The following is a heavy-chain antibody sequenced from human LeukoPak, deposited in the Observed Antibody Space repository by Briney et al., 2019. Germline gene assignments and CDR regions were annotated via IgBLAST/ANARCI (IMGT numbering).Heavy chain of an antibody. CDR1: GYTFTSYG. J-gene: IGHJ5*02. D-gene: IGHD3-22*01. Sequence: ASVKVSCKASGYTFTSYGISWVRQAPGQGLEWMGWISAYNGNTNYAQKLQGRVTMTTDTSMSTAYMELRSLRSDDTAVYYCARDSYYYDSSGYRWFDPWGQGTLVTVSS. V-gene: IGHV1-18*01. CDR2: ISAYNGNT. CDR3: ARDSYYYDSSGYRWFDP.